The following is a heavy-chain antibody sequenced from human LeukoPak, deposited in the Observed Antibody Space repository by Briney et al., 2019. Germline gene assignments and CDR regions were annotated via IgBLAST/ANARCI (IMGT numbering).Heavy chain of an antibody. V-gene: IGHV4-59*01. CDR1: GGSISSYY. D-gene: IGHD5-12*01. CDR2: IYYSGST. CDR3: ARARPGRRWLQFSSFDY. Sequence: SETLSLTCTVSGGSISSYYWSWIRQPPGKGLEWIGYIYYSGSTNYNPSLKSRVTISVDTSKNQFSLKLSSVTAADTAVYYCARARPGRRWLQFSSFDYWGQGTLVTVPS. J-gene: IGHJ4*02.